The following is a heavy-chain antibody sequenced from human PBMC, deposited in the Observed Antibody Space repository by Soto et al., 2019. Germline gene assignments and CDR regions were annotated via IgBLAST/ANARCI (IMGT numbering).Heavy chain of an antibody. CDR1: GGSFSEYY. CDR2: INHNGYT. CDR3: ARVPIVRVPTDYYYYYMDV. Sequence: SETLSLTCAVYGGSFSEYYWNWIRQSPEKGLEWIGEINHNGYTDYNPSLKSRVTISVDTSKNQFSLRLTSVTAADTAVYYCARVPIVRVPTDYYYYYMDVWGKGTTVTVSS. J-gene: IGHJ6*03. V-gene: IGHV4-34*01. D-gene: IGHD2-2*01.